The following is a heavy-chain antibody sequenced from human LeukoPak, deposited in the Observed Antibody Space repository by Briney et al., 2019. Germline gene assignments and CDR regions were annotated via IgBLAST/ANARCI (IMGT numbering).Heavy chain of an antibody. CDR3: ARDVGYEYFWFDP. CDR1: GFTFENYG. Sequence: GGSLRLSCAASGFTFENYGMSWVRQVPGKVLEWVSGINWSGGSTDYADSVKGRFTISRDNAKNSVYLQMNNLRAEDTALYHCARDVGYEYFWFDPWGQGTLVTVSS. J-gene: IGHJ5*02. D-gene: IGHD5-12*01. V-gene: IGHV3-20*01. CDR2: INWSGGST.